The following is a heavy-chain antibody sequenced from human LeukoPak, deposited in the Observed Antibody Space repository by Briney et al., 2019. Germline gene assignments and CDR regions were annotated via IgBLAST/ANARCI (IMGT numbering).Heavy chain of an antibody. V-gene: IGHV3-48*01. CDR2: ISSRSSII. Sequence: GGSLRLSCAASGFTFSSDSMNWVRQAPGKGLEWISYISSRSSIIYNADSVKGRFTTSRDNAKNSLYLQMNSLRAEDTAVYYCARESMVRGVKAPSYYFDYWGQGTLVTVSS. J-gene: IGHJ4*02. D-gene: IGHD3-10*01. CDR1: GFTFSSDS. CDR3: ARESMVRGVKAPSYYFDY.